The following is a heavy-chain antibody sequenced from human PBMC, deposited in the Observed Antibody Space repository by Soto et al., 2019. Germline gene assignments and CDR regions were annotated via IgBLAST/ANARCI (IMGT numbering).Heavy chain of an antibody. Sequence: QVQLQESGPGLVRPSETLSLTCAVSGASFINTNWWIWVRQTPGKRLEWIGEVQHTGSTNYNPSPKRRGTISMDFAETQFSLMLTPVTAADTAFSYCAARLHDSSGTFVFDYWGQGTQVTVSS. V-gene: IGHV4-4*02. CDR3: AARLHDSSGTFVFDY. D-gene: IGHD4-4*01. CDR1: GASFINTNW. J-gene: IGHJ4*02. CDR2: VQHTGST.